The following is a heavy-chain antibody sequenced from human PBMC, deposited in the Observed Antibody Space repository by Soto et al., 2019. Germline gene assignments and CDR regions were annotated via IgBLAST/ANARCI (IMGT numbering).Heavy chain of an antibody. J-gene: IGHJ6*02. D-gene: IGHD6-19*01. CDR2: IWYDGSNK. V-gene: IGHV3-33*01. Sequence: QVQLVESGGGVVQPGRSLRLSCAASGFTFSSYGMHWVRQAPGKGLEWVAVIWYDGSNKYYADSVKGRFTISRDNSKNTLYLQRNSLRAEDTAVYYCARERLSSGWEVYYYYGMDVWGQGTTVTVSS. CDR3: ARERLSSGWEVYYYYGMDV. CDR1: GFTFSSYG.